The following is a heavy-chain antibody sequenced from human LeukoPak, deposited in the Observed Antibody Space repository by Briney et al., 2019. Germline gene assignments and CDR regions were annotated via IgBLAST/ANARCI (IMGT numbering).Heavy chain of an antibody. CDR2: INSDGRTT. V-gene: IGHV3-74*01. J-gene: IGHJ4*02. D-gene: IGHD4-17*01. CDR3: ARVGLTVTVDY. CDR1: EFTFSSYW. Sequence: GGSLSLSCEASEFTFSSYWMHWVRQAPGKGLVWVSRINSDGRTTIYADSVKGRFTISRDNSKNTLYLQMNSLRAEDTAVYYCARVGLTVTVDYWGQGTLVTVSS.